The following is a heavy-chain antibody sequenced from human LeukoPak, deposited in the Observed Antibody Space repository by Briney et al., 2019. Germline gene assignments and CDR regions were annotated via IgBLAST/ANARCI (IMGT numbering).Heavy chain of an antibody. CDR1: GGSISGSSYY. J-gene: IGHJ4*02. CDR3: ARVASYYFDY. Sequence: PSETLSLTCTVSGGSISGSSYYWGWIRQPPGKGLEWIGEINHSGSTNYNPSLKSRVTISVDTSKNQFSLKLSSVAAADTAVYYCARVASYYFDYWGQGTLVTVSS. D-gene: IGHD2-2*01. CDR2: INHSGST. V-gene: IGHV4-39*07.